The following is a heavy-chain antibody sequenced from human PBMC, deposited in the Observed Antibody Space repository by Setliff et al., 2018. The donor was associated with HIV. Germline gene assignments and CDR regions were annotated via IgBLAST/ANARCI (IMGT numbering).Heavy chain of an antibody. CDR3: ASGESIAVAYYHYYYMDV. D-gene: IGHD6-19*01. Sequence: GASVKVSCKASGGTFSSYGISWVRQAPGQGLEWMGGIIPIFGTANYAQKFQGRVTITADESTSTAYMELSSLRSEDTAVYYCASGESIAVAYYHYYYMDVWGKGTTVTVSS. V-gene: IGHV1-69*13. J-gene: IGHJ6*03. CDR2: IIPIFGTA. CDR1: GGTFSSYG.